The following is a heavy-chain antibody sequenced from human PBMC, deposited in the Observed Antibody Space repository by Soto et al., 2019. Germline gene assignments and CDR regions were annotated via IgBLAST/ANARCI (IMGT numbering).Heavy chain of an antibody. Sequence: SETLSLTCTVSGGSISSYYWSWIRQPPGKGLEWIGYIYYSGSTNYNPSLKSRVTISVDTSKNQFSLKLSSVTAADTAVYYCAREGSDYGDYLFDYWGQGTLVTVSS. V-gene: IGHV4-59*01. CDR2: IYYSGST. D-gene: IGHD4-17*01. CDR1: GGSISSYY. J-gene: IGHJ4*02. CDR3: AREGSDYGDYLFDY.